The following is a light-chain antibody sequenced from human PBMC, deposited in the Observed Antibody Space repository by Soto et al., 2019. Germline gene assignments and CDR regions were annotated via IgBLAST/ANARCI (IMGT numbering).Light chain of an antibody. CDR3: QQYNSYWT. CDR2: DAS. V-gene: IGKV1-5*01. Sequence: DIQMTQSPSTLSASVGDRVTITFRASQSISSWLAWYQQKPGIAPKLLIYDASSLQSGVPSRFSGSGSGTEFTLTISSLQPDDFATYYCQQYNSYWTFGQGTKVDIK. J-gene: IGKJ1*01. CDR1: QSISSW.